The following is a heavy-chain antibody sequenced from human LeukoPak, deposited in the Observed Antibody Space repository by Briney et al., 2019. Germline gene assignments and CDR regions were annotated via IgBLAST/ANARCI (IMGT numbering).Heavy chain of an antibody. CDR3: ARDADPISLVPAANWFDP. Sequence: ASVTVSCQASGYTFTGYYMHWVRPAPGQGLEWMGWINPNSGGTNYAQKFQGRVTMTRDTSISPAYMELSRLRSDDTAVYYCARDADPISLVPAANWFDPWGQGTLVTVSS. J-gene: IGHJ5*02. CDR1: GYTFTGYY. V-gene: IGHV1-2*02. D-gene: IGHD2-2*01. CDR2: INPNSGGT.